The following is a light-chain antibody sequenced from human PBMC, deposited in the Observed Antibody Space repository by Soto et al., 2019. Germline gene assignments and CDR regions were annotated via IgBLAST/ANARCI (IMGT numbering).Light chain of an antibody. CDR3: QQYNNWPLT. CDR2: GAS. CDR1: QSVSRD. V-gene: IGKV3-15*01. Sequence: ENVLPLSPGTLSPSPVERATLSCRASQSVSRDLAWYQQKPGQAPRLLIYGASTRATGIPARFSGSGSVTEFTLTISSLQSEDFAVYCCQQYNNWPLTFGGGTKVDIK. J-gene: IGKJ4*01.